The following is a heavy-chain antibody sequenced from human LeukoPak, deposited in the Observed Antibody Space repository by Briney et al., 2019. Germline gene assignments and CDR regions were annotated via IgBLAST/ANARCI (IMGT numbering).Heavy chain of an antibody. V-gene: IGHV1-69*06. D-gene: IGHD3-10*01. J-gene: IGHJ4*02. Sequence: SVKVSCKASGGTFSSYAISWVRQAPGQGLEWMGGIIPIFGTANYAQEFQGRVTITADKSTSTAYMELSSLRSEDTAVYYCASRSGSYSIDYWGQGTLVTVSS. CDR3: ASRSGSYSIDY. CDR2: IIPIFGTA. CDR1: GGTFSSYA.